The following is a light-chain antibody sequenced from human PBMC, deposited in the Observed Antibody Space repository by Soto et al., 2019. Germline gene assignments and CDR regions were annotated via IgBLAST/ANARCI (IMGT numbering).Light chain of an antibody. CDR1: QSIKNY. CDR3: QQSYRAVT. Sequence: DIQMTQSPSSLSAAIGDRVTVTCRASQSIKNYLNWYQHKPGKAPRLLIYAASHLQTGVPSRFRGTGSATHFTLTISSLQPEDFATYYCQQSYRAVTFGQGTRLEI. J-gene: IGKJ5*01. CDR2: AAS. V-gene: IGKV1-39*01.